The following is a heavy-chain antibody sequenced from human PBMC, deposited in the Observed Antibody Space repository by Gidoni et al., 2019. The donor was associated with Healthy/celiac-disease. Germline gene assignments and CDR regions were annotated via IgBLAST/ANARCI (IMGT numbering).Heavy chain of an antibody. D-gene: IGHD3-10*01. J-gene: IGHJ4*02. Sequence: QVQLQQWGAGLLKPSETLSLTCAVYGGSFSGYYWSWIRQPPGKGLEWIGEINHSGSTNYNPSLKSLVTISVDTSKNQFSLKLSSVTAADTAVYYCARGGPYYYGSGSRFPFDYWGQGTLVTVSS. CDR2: INHSGST. V-gene: IGHV4-34*01. CDR1: GGSFSGYY. CDR3: ARGGPYYYGSGSRFPFDY.